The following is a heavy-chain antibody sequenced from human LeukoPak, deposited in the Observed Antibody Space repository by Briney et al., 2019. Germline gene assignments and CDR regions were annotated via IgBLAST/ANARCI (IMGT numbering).Heavy chain of an antibody. V-gene: IGHV3-7*01. Sequence: HPGGSLRLSCAASGFTFSSNWMSWVRQAPGKGLEWVANIKQDGSEKYYVDSVKGRFTIARDNTKNSLYLQMNSLRAEDTAVCSCARGGPRGAFDMGREGTMVTVSS. J-gene: IGHJ3*02. CDR3: ARGGPRGAFDM. CDR1: GFTFSSNW. CDR2: IKQDGSEK. D-gene: IGHD3-10*01.